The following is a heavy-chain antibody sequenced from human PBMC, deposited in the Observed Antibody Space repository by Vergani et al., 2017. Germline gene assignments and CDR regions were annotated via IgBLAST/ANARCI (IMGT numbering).Heavy chain of an antibody. D-gene: IGHD6-13*01. CDR1: GVSITTYY. CDR2: IYYSGIT. J-gene: IGHJ4*02. Sequence: QVRLQESGPGLVKPSETLSLICTVSGVSITTYYWSWVRQPQGKGLEWLGYIYYSGITTYNPSLKSRLTISVDTSKNQFSLRLSSVTAADTALYYCAGDSSSWQRADYWGQGTLVTVSS. V-gene: IGHV4-59*01. CDR3: AGDSSSWQRADY.